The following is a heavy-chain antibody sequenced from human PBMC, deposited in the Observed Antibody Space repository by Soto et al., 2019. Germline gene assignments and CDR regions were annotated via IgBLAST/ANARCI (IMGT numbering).Heavy chain of an antibody. D-gene: IGHD5-18*01. CDR3: ARDHVVAVGIRRLDYYYGMDV. CDR1: GGSISSGGYY. CDR2: IYDSGST. V-gene: IGHV4-31*03. Sequence: QVQLQESGPGLVKPSQTLSLTCTVSGGSISSGGYYWSWIRQHPGKGLEWIGYIYDSGSTYYNPSLKSRVTISVDTSKNQFSLKLSSVTAADTAVYYCARDHVVAVGIRRLDYYYGMDVWGQGTTVTVSS. J-gene: IGHJ6*02.